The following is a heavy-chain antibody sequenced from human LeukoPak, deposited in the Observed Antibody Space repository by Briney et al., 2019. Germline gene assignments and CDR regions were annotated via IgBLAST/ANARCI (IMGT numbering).Heavy chain of an antibody. V-gene: IGHV1-69*05. Sequence: SVKVSCKASGGTFSSYAISWVRQAPGQGLEWMGGIIPIFGTANYAQKFQGRVTITTDESTSTANMELRSLRSDDTAVYYCAREYSSGWYDCWGQGTLVTVSS. D-gene: IGHD6-19*01. CDR1: GGTFSSYA. CDR2: IIPIFGTA. CDR3: AREYSSGWYDC. J-gene: IGHJ4*02.